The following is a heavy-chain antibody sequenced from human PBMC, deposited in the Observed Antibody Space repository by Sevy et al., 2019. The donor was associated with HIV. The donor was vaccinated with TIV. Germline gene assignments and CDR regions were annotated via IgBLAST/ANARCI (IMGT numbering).Heavy chain of an antibody. D-gene: IGHD6-19*01. V-gene: IGHV3-21*01. CDR2: ISRNSTYI. CDR3: VRDSSGLS. CDR1: GFPLRKYS. Sequence: GGSLRLSYAASGFPLRKYSMNWVRQAPGKGLEWVSLISRNSTYIYYSDSVKGRFTISRDNAENSLFLQMNSLRAEDTAVYYCVRDSSGLSWGQGTLVTVSS. J-gene: IGHJ4*02.